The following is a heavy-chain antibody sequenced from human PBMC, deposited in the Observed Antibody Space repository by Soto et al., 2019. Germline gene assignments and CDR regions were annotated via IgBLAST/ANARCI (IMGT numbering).Heavy chain of an antibody. CDR1: GFTFSSYA. J-gene: IGHJ3*02. CDR2: ISGSGGST. V-gene: IGHV3-23*01. CDR3: AKDDRALRVRGVIHHAFDI. Sequence: PGGSLRLSCAASGFTFSSYAMSWVRQAPGKGLEWVSAISGSGGSTYYADSVKGRFTISRGNSKNTLYLQMNSLRAEDTAVYYCAKDDRALRVRGVIHHAFDIWGQGTMVTVSS. D-gene: IGHD3-10*01.